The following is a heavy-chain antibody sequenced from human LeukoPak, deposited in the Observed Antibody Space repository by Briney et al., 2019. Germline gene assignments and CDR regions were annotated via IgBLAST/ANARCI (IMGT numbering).Heavy chain of an antibody. CDR1: GHIFTSYG. J-gene: IGHJ4*02. D-gene: IGHD5-12*01. CDR3: ARCWPLDRGYCDF. Sequence: ASVRVSCKTSGHIFTSYGFTWVRQAPGRRPEWMGWVSAYNFATDYAWKFQGRVTMTADTSTGTVYMDLRSLRGDDTAIYYCARCWPLDRGYCDFWGQGTQVIVSS. V-gene: IGHV1-18*01. CDR2: VSAYNFAT.